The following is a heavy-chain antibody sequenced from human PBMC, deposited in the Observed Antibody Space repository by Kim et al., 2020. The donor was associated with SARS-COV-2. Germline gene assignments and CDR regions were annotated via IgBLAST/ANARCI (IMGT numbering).Heavy chain of an antibody. CDR3: ARTRGYSGYDYPFYYYYGMDV. V-gene: IGHV4-59*13. CDR2: IYYSGST. CDR1: GGSIISYY. J-gene: IGHJ6*02. Sequence: SETLSLTCTVSGGSIISYYWSWIRQPPGKGLEWIGYIYYSGSTNYNPSLKSRVTISVDTSKNQFSLKLSSVTAADTAVYYCARTRGYSGYDYPFYYYYGMDVWGQGTTVTVS. D-gene: IGHD5-12*01.